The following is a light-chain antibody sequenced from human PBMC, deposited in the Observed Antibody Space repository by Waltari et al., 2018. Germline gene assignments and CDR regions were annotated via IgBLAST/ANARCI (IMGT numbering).Light chain of an antibody. V-gene: IGKV3-11*01. CDR3: LHRSNWPPLFT. CDR1: QSVSRY. Sequence: EIVLTQSPDTLSLSPGERATLSCRASQSVSRYLAWYQQKPGQAPRLLIYDTFSRASGIPARFSGSGSGTDFTLTISSLEPEDFAVYYCLHRSNWPPLFTFGPGTKVDIK. J-gene: IGKJ3*01. CDR2: DTF.